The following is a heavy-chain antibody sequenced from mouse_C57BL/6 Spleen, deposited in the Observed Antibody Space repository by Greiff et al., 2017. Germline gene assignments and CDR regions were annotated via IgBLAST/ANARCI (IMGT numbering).Heavy chain of an antibody. CDR3: STGTPGGY. Sequence: VKLQESGPELVKPGASLKISCTASGYAFSSSWMNWVKQRPGKGLEWIGRIYPGDGDTNYNGKFKGKATLTADKSSSTAYMQLSSLTSEDSAVYFCSTGTPGGYWGQGTTLTVAS. J-gene: IGHJ2*01. V-gene: IGHV1-82*01. CDR1: GYAFSSSW. D-gene: IGHD4-1*01. CDR2: IYPGDGDT.